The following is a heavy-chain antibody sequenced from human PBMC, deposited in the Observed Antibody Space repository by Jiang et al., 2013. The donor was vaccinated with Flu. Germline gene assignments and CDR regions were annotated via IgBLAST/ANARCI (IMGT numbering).Heavy chain of an antibody. CDR3: AREDGGQRGVVDY. CDR1: GGTFSSYT. Sequence: GAEVKKPGSSVKVSCKASGGTFSSYTISWVRQAPGQGLEWMGRIIPILGIANYAQKFQGRVTITADKSTSTAYMELSSLRSEDTAVYYCAREDGGQRGVVDYWGQGTWSPSPQ. V-gene: IGHV1-69*04. CDR2: IIPILGIA. J-gene: IGHJ4*02. D-gene: IGHD4-23*01.